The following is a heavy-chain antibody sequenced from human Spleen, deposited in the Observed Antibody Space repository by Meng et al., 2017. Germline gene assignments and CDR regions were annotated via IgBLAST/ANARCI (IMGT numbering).Heavy chain of an antibody. Sequence: ASVKVSCKASGGTFSSYGINWVRQAPGQGLEWMGWINPNSGGTNYAQKFQGRVTMTRDTSISTAYMELSRLRSDDTAVYYCARDDFRAVAGTGDYWGQGTLVTVSS. D-gene: IGHD6-19*01. CDR2: INPNSGGT. J-gene: IGHJ4*02. CDR3: ARDDFRAVAGTGDY. CDR1: GGTFSSYG. V-gene: IGHV1-2*02.